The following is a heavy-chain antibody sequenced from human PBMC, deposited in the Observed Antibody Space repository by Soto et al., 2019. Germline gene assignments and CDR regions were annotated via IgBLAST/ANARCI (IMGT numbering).Heavy chain of an antibody. J-gene: IGHJ4*02. V-gene: IGHV2-70*11. Sequence: SGPTLVNPTQTLTPTCTFSGFSLSTSGMCVSWIRQPPGKALEWLARIDWDDDKYYSTSLKTRLTISKDTSKNQVVLTMTNMDPVDTATYYCARIVDTTMVFDYWGQGTLVTVSS. CDR2: IDWDDDK. D-gene: IGHD5-18*01. CDR3: ARIVDTTMVFDY. CDR1: GFSLSTSGMC.